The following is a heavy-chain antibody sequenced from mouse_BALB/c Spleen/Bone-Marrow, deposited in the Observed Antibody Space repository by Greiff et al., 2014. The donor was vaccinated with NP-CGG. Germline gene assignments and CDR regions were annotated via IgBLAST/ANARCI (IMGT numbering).Heavy chain of an antibody. D-gene: IGHD4-1*02. J-gene: IGHJ3*01. CDR1: GYTFTSYT. CDR3: ARWANWDGFAY. Sequence: QVQLQQSGAELARPGASVKMSCKASGYTFTSYTMHWVGQRPGQGLEWIGYINPSSGYTNYNQKFKDKATLTADKSSSTAYMQLSSLTSEDSAVYYCARWANWDGFAYWGQGTLVTVSA. V-gene: IGHV1-4*01. CDR2: INPSSGYT.